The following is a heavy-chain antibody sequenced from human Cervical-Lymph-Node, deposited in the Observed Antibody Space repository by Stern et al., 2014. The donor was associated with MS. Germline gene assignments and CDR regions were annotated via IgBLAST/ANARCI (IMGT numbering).Heavy chain of an antibody. Sequence: VQLLESGGGVVQPGRSLRLSCAASGFTFSRSGMHWVRQAPGKGLEGLARIWYDGSNRYYADSVKGRFTISRDNSKNTLYLQMNSLRAEDTAVYYCAREGGNTAEYFQHWGQGTLVTVSS. CDR1: GFTFSRSG. D-gene: IGHD4-23*01. CDR2: IWYDGSNR. J-gene: IGHJ1*01. CDR3: AREGGNTAEYFQH. V-gene: IGHV3-33*01.